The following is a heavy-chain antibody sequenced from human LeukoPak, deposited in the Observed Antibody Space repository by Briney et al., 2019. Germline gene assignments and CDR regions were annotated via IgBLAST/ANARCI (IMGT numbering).Heavy chain of an antibody. Sequence: PSETLSLTCTVSGGSIISSNHYWGWTRQPPGKGLEWFGSISYSGGTAYNPSLRSRVTISVDTSKNQFSLKVNSVTAADTAVYYCAREVEYYDSSGCRPHAFDIWGQGTLVIVSS. CDR1: GGSIISSNHY. D-gene: IGHD3-22*01. CDR3: AREVEYYDSSGCRPHAFDI. CDR2: ISYSGGT. J-gene: IGHJ3*02. V-gene: IGHV4-39*02.